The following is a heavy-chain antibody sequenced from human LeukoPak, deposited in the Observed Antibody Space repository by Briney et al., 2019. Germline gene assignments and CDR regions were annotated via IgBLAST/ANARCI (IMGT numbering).Heavy chain of an antibody. CDR3: ARSNCGGDCHPDY. D-gene: IGHD2-21*02. J-gene: IGHJ4*02. CDR1: GGSISSGDYY. V-gene: IGHV4-30-4*01. CDR2: IYYSGST. Sequence: SQTLSLTCTVSGGSISSGDYYWSWIRQPPGKGLEWIGYIYYSGSTYYNPSLKSRVTISVDTSKNQFSLKLSSVTAADTAVYYCARSNCGGDCHPDYWGQGTLVTVSS.